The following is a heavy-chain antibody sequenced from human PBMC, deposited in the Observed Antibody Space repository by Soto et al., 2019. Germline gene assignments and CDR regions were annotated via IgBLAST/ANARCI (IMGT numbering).Heavy chain of an antibody. CDR3: AMVDVYVTPSPQDV. V-gene: IGHV1-18*01. Sequence: QVQLVQSGAEVKNPEASVKVSCKASGYTFTRYGIGWARQAPGQGLEWMGWINTYNGNTNYAQNVQGRVTLTTETSTSTAYMELRSLRSNDTAIYYCAMVDVYVTPSPQDVWGQGTTVIVSS. CDR2: INTYNGNT. CDR1: GYTFTRYG. D-gene: IGHD3-16*01. J-gene: IGHJ6*02.